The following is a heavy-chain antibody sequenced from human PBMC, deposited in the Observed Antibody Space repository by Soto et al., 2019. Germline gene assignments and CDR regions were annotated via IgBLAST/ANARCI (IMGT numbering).Heavy chain of an antibody. CDR2: INPNSGGT. CDR3: ARSMGSGYSGYDFSSVDY. D-gene: IGHD5-12*01. Sequence: ASVKVSCKDSGYTFTGYSMHWVRQAPGQGHEWIGWINPNSGGTNYAQKFQGWVTMTRDTFISTAYMELSRLRSDDTAVYYCARSMGSGYSGYDFSSVDYWGQGTLVTVSS. J-gene: IGHJ4*02. V-gene: IGHV1-2*04. CDR1: GYTFTGYS.